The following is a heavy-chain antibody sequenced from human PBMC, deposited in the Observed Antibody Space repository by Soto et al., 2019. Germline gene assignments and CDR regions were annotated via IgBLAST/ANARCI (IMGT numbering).Heavy chain of an antibody. CDR2: IKSYTNGGTT. CDR1: GFTFSNAW. V-gene: IGHV3-15*01. Sequence: GGSLRLSCAASGFTFSNAWMSWVRQAPGKGLEWVGRIKSYTNGGTTDYAAPVKGRFAISRDDSKNTLYLQMNSLKTEDAGVYYCTTDDPINKYWGQGSLVTVSS. CDR3: TTDDPINKY. J-gene: IGHJ4*02.